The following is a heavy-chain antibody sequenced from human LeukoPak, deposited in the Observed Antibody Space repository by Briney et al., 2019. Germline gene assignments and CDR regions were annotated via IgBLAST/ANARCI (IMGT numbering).Heavy chain of an antibody. CDR2: IYSGGST. V-gene: IGHV3-53*01. CDR3: ARTSSSWYGVN. D-gene: IGHD6-13*01. CDR1: GFTVSSNY. J-gene: IGHJ4*02. Sequence: PGGSLRLSCAASGFTVSSNYMSWVRQAPGKGLEWVSVIYSGGSTYYADSVKGRFTISRDNSKNTLYLQMNSLRAEDTAVYYCARTSSSWYGVNWGQGTLVTVSS.